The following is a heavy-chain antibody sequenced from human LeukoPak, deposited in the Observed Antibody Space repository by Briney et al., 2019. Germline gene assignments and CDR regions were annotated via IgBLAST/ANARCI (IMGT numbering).Heavy chain of an antibody. Sequence: GGSRRLSCEASGFTFSNYSMNWVRQAPGKGLVWVSRINSDGSSTSYADSVKGRFTISRDNAKNTLYLQMNSLRAEDTAVYYCARKDTALDYWGQGTLVTVSS. CDR1: GFTFSNYS. CDR2: INSDGSST. J-gene: IGHJ4*02. CDR3: ARKDTALDY. D-gene: IGHD5-18*01. V-gene: IGHV3-74*01.